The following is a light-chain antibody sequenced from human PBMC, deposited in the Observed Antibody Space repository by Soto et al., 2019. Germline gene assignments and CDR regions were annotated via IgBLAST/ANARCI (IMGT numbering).Light chain of an antibody. Sequence: EIVMTQSPATLSLSPGERATLSCRASQSVSSSYLAWYQQKPGQAPSLLIYGASSRATGIPDRFSGSGSGTDFSLTISRLEPEDFAVYYCQQYGSSPRTFGHGTKVDI. CDR3: QQYGSSPRT. V-gene: IGKV3-20*01. J-gene: IGKJ1*01. CDR1: QSVSSSY. CDR2: GAS.